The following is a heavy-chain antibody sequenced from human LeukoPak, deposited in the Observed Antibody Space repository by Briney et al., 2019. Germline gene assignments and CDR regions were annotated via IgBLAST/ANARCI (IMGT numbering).Heavy chain of an antibody. D-gene: IGHD1-26*01. V-gene: IGHV3-21*01. Sequence: GGSLRLSCAAYGFTFSSYSMNWVRQAPGKGLEWVSSISSSSSYIYYADSVKGRFTISRDNAKNSLYLQMNSLRAEDTAVYYCARFSGSYDGFDYWGQGTLVTVSS. CDR3: ARFSGSYDGFDY. CDR1: GFTFSSYS. CDR2: ISSSSSYI. J-gene: IGHJ4*02.